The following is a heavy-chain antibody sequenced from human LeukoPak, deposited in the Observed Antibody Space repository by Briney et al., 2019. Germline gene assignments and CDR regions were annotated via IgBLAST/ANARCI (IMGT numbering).Heavy chain of an antibody. V-gene: IGHV3-30*04. D-gene: IGHD1-26*01. CDR1: GFTFTGHS. CDR3: ARENQSGGTPFDY. J-gene: IGHJ4*02. CDR2: VGNDEKTK. Sequence: GGSLRLSCVASGFTFTGHSMHWVRQAPGKGLEWVAVVGNDEKTKFYADSLKGRFTVSRDNSKTTVYLQMNSLRDEDTAVYYCARENQSGGTPFDYWGQGSLVTVSS.